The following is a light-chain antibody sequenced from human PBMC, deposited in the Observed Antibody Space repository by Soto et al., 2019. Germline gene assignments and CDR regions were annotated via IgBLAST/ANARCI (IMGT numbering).Light chain of an antibody. J-gene: IGKJ1*01. V-gene: IGKV3-20*01. CDR3: QQSVGLTRT. CDR1: QSVSNSK. Sequence: EIVLTQSPGTLSLSPGQRATLSCRASQSVSNSKLAWYQQKPGQAPRLLIYDASSRATATPDRFSGSGSGTDFTLTISRLEPEDSAVYYCQQSVGLTRTFGQGTKVEIK. CDR2: DAS.